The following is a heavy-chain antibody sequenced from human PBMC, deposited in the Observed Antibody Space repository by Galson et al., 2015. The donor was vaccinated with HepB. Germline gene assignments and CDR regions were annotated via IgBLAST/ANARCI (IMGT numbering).Heavy chain of an antibody. D-gene: IGHD2-15*01. Sequence: ATRLSCAACGFTCSGSAMHWARQACGQGQVGVGRIRSKGNSYAKAYAASVKGRFTISRDDSKNTAYLQMNSLEAEDTAVYYCTRATYCSGGSCYSDFDYWGQGTLVTVSS. CDR3: TRATYCSGGSCYSDFDY. J-gene: IGHJ4*02. CDR2: IRSKGNSYAK. CDR1: GFTCSGSA. V-gene: IGHV3-73*01.